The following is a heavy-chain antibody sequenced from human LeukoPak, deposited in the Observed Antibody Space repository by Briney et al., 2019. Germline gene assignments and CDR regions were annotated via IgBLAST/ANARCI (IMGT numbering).Heavy chain of an antibody. Sequence: PGRSLRLSCAASGFNVSNNYMSWVRQAPGKGLEWVSVIYSGGTTYYADSVKGRFTISRDNSKNTVYLQMNSLRAEDTAVYYCARDRDLDCWGQGALVTVSS. V-gene: IGHV3-53*01. CDR2: IYSGGTT. CDR3: ARDRDLDC. J-gene: IGHJ4*02. CDR1: GFNVSNNY. D-gene: IGHD3-10*01.